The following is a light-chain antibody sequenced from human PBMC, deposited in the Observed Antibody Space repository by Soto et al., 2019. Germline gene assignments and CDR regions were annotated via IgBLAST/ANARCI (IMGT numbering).Light chain of an antibody. CDR1: ISDVGGYNY. Sequence: QSVLTQPSSVCGSPGQSVTISCTGNISDVGGYNYVSWYQQHPGKATKLVIFEVSIRPSGVSIRFSGSKSGNTASLTISGLQTEDEADYYCSSYTSRPTLFVFGSGTKVTV. CDR2: EVS. CDR3: SSYTSRPTLFV. V-gene: IGLV2-14*01. J-gene: IGLJ1*01.